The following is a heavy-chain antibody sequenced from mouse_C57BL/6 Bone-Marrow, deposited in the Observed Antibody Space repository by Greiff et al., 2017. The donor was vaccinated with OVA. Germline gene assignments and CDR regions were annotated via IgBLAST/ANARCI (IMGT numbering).Heavy chain of an antibody. Sequence: EVQLQQSGPELVKPGASVQISCKASGYTFTDYYMNWVKQSHGKSLEWIGDINPNNGGTSYNQKFKGKATLTVDKSSSTAYMELRSLTSEDSAVYYCARWKRGYFDYWGQGTTLTVSS. CDR1: GYTFTDYY. J-gene: IGHJ2*01. V-gene: IGHV1-26*01. CDR3: ARWKRGYFDY. CDR2: INPNNGGT.